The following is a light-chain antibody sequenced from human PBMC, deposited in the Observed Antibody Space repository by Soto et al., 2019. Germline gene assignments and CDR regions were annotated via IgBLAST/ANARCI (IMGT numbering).Light chain of an antibody. Sequence: EIVLTQSPATLSLSPGERPTLSCRASQSVNNYLAWYQQKPGQXPRXXIYGASSRATGIPDRFSGSVSGTDGTITISRLEPEDVEVYDCQQYGSSPGTFGQGTKVDIK. V-gene: IGKV3-20*01. CDR2: GAS. CDR3: QQYGSSPGT. CDR1: QSVNNY. J-gene: IGKJ1*01.